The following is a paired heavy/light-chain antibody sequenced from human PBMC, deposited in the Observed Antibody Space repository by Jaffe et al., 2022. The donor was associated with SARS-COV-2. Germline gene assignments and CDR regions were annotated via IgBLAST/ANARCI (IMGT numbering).Light chain of an antibody. J-gene: IGKJ2*01. CDR2: DAS. CDR1: QSVSSN. Sequence: EIVMTQSPATLSVSPGERATLSCRASQSVSSNLDWYQQKPGQAPRLLIYDASTRATGVPARFSGSGSGTEFTLTISSLQSEDFAVYYCQQYNSWPPEYTFGQGTKLEIK. CDR3: QQYNSWPPEYT. V-gene: IGKV3-15*01.
Heavy chain of an antibody. D-gene: IGHD2-2*01. CDR3: VKDSALYCTSTSCPFQH. CDR2: ISGSGTYT. CDR1: GFTFNAYA. V-gene: IGHV3-23*01. J-gene: IGHJ1*01. Sequence: EVQLSESGGGLVHPGGSLRLSCAASGFTFNAYAMSWVRQAPGKGLEWVSAISGSGTYTYYADSVKGRFTISRDNSKNILHLQMDSLRAEDTAVYYCVKDSALYCTSTSCPFQHWGQGTLVTVSS.